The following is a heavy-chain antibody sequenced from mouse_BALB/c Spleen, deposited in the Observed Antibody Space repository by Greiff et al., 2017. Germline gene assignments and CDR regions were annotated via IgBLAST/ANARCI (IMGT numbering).Heavy chain of an antibody. CDR3: ARRGDWYFDV. CDR1: GYAFSSYW. J-gene: IGHJ1*01. V-gene: IGHV1-80*01. CDR2: IYPGDGDT. Sequence: VQRVESGAELVRPGSSVKISCKASGYAFSSYWMNWVKQRPGQGLEWIGQIYPGDGDTNYNGKFKGKATLTADKSSSTAYMQLSSLTSEDSAVYFCARRGDWYFDVWGAGTTVTVSS.